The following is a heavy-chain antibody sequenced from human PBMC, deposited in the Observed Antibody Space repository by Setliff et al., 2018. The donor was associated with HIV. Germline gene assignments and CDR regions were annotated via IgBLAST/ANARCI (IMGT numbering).Heavy chain of an antibody. J-gene: IGHJ3*02. CDR3: ARPRYTYGTPPAFDI. CDR2: IYFSGGT. D-gene: IGHD5-18*01. CDR1: GGSISSSSHY. V-gene: IGHV4-39*01. Sequence: ASETLSFTCTVSGGSISSSSHYWGWIRQPPGKRLEWIGRIYFSGGTYYNPSLKSRVTISVDTSKNQFSLKLSSVTAADTAVYYCARPRYTYGTPPAFDIWGRGTVVTVSS.